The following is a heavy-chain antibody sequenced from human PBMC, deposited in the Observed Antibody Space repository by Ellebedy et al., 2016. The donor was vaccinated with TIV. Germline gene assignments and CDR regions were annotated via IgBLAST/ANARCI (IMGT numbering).Heavy chain of an antibody. D-gene: IGHD1-7*01. CDR2: ISAYSNGNT. CDR3: ARAMDSNWNYARVFDY. V-gene: IGHV1-18*01. J-gene: IGHJ4*02. CDR1: GYSFSTYG. Sequence: ASVKVSCKTSGYSFSTYGISWVRQAPGQGLDWMGWISAYSNGNTNPAQKFQGRVTMTRDTSTSTVYMELSSLRSEDTAVYYCARAMDSNWNYARVFDYWGQGTLVTVSS.